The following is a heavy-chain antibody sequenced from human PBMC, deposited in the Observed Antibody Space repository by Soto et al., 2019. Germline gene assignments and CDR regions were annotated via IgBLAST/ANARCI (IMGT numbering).Heavy chain of an antibody. V-gene: IGHV3-23*01. CDR1: GFTFSSYA. CDR2: ITGSGGGT. Sequence: PGGSLRLSCAASGFTFSSYAMSWVRQAPGKGLEWVSSITGSGGGTYYADSVKGRFTISRDSSKNTLFLQVNSLRAEDTAVYYCAKRSPWYFDFWGQGTQVTVSS. D-gene: IGHD1-26*01. J-gene: IGHJ4*02. CDR3: AKRSPWYFDF.